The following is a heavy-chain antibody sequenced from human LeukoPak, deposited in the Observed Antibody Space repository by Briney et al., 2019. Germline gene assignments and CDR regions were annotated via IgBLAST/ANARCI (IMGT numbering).Heavy chain of an antibody. J-gene: IGHJ3*02. CDR2: ISSSGSTI. CDR1: GFTFSSYE. Sequence: GGSLRLSCAASGFTFSSYEMNWVRQAPGKGLEWVSYISSSGSTIYYADSVKGRFTISRDNAKNSLYLQMNSLRAEDTALCYGARAWYSYDSSGPGTAFDIWGQGTMVTVSS. CDR3: ARAWYSYDSSGPGTAFDI. V-gene: IGHV3-48*03. D-gene: IGHD3-22*01.